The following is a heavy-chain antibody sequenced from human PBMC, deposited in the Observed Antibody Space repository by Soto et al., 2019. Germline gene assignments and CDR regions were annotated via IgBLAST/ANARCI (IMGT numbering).Heavy chain of an antibody. Sequence: GGSLRLSCAASGFTFSSYAMSWVLQAPGKGLEWVSAISGSGGSTYYADSVKGRFTISRDNSKNTLYLQMNSLRAEDTAVYYCAKPYGDYEGFDYWGQGTLVTVSS. CDR2: ISGSGGST. J-gene: IGHJ4*02. CDR3: AKPYGDYEGFDY. CDR1: GFTFSSYA. D-gene: IGHD4-17*01. V-gene: IGHV3-23*01.